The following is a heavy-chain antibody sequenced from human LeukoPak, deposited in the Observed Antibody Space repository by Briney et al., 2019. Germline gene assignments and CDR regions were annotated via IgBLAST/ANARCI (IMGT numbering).Heavy chain of an antibody. Sequence: GGSLRLSCAASGFTFSSYWMSWVRQAPGKGLEWVANINQDGSDKYYVDSVKGRFTISRDNSKNTLYLQMNSLRAEDTAIYYCTTDTWYSAGHWGQGTLVTVSS. CDR3: TTDTWYSAGH. V-gene: IGHV3-7*03. CDR2: INQDGSDK. J-gene: IGHJ4*02. CDR1: GFTFSSYW. D-gene: IGHD2-15*01.